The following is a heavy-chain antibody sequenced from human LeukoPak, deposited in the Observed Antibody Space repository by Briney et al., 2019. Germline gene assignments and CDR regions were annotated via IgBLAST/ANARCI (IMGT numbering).Heavy chain of an antibody. V-gene: IGHV1-18*01. Sequence: ASVKVSCKAAGGTFSSYAFSWVRQAPGLGLEWMGRISTKAGDSVYAQKLQGRVTMTTDTSTSTAYLELRSLSSDDTAVYYCARTMTTLPTHGELDLWGQGTQVTVSS. CDR1: GGTFSSYA. CDR2: ISTKAGDS. D-gene: IGHD4-17*01. CDR3: ARTMTTLPTHGELDL. J-gene: IGHJ5*02.